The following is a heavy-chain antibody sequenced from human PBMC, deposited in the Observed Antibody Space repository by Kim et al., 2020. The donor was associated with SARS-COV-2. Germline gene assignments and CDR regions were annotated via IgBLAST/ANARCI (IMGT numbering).Heavy chain of an antibody. CDR3: ARHEHDSKDY. V-gene: IGHV5-10-1*01. CDR2: IDPSDSYT. D-gene: IGHD3-22*01. Sequence: GESLKISCKGSGYSFTSYWISWVRQMPGKVLEWMGRIDPSDSYTNYSPSFQGHVTISADKSISTAYLQWSSLKASDTAMYYCARHEHDSKDYWGQGTLVTVSS. J-gene: IGHJ4*02. CDR1: GYSFTSYW.